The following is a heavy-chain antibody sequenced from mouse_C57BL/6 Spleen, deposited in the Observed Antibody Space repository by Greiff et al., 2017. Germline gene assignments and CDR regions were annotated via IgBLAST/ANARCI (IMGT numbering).Heavy chain of an antibody. D-gene: IGHD2-1*01. CDR1: GFTFSSYA. Sequence: EVKLMESGEGLVKPGGSLKLSCAASGFTFSSYAMSWVRQTPEKRLEWVAYISSGGDYIYYADTVKGRFTISRDNARNTLYLQMSSLKSEDTAMYYCTRDQGGNYYYFDYWGQGTTLTVSS. CDR3: TRDQGGNYYYFDY. CDR2: ISSGGDYI. V-gene: IGHV5-9-1*02. J-gene: IGHJ2*01.